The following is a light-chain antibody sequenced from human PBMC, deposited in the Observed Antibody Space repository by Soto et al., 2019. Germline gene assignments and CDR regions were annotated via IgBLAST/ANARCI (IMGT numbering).Light chain of an antibody. J-gene: IGKJ1*01. Sequence: DIQMTQSPSSLSASVGDRVTITCRASQSISSYLNWYQQKPGKAPKLLIYAASSLQSGVPSRFSGSGSGTEFTRTISSLQPEDFATYYCQQSYSTLWTFGQGTKVEIK. CDR2: AAS. V-gene: IGKV1-39*01. CDR1: QSISSY. CDR3: QQSYSTLWT.